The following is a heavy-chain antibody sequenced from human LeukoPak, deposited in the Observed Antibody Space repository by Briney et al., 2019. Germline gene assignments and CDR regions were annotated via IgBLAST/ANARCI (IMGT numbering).Heavy chain of an antibody. D-gene: IGHD3-10*01. CDR1: GFTFSSYE. CDR3: ASLDLWFGEY. V-gene: IGHV3-48*03. Sequence: GGSLRLSCAASGFTFSSYEMNWVRQAPGKGLEWVSYISSSGSTIYYADSVKGRFTISRDNAKNSLYLQMNSLRAEDTAVYYCASLDLWFGEYWGQGTLVTVSS. CDR2: ISSSGSTI. J-gene: IGHJ4*02.